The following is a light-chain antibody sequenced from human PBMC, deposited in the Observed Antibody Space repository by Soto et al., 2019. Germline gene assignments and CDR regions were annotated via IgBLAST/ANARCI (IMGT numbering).Light chain of an antibody. CDR1: QTISSW. J-gene: IGKJ1*01. CDR3: QHYNSYSEA. V-gene: IGKV1-5*03. Sequence: DLEMTQSPSTLSVSVGDRVTITCGASQTISSWLDWYQKKTGKAPKLLIYKASTLKSGVPSRLSGSGYGTELTITISSMQTDDFATYYCQHYNSYSEAFGQGTQVDI. CDR2: KAS.